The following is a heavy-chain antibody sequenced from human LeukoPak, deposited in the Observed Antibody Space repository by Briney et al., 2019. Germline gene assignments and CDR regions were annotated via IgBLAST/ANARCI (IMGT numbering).Heavy chain of an antibody. CDR2: ISAYNGNT. V-gene: IGHV1-18*01. CDR3: ARDGISDSSGYYIPSKAFDI. Sequence: GASVKVSYKASGYTFTSYGISWVRQAPGQGLEWMGWISAYNGNTNYAQKLQGRVTMTTDTSTSTAYMELRSLRSDDTAVYYCARDGISDSSGYYIPSKAFDIWGQGTMVTVSS. CDR1: GYTFTSYG. J-gene: IGHJ3*02. D-gene: IGHD3-22*01.